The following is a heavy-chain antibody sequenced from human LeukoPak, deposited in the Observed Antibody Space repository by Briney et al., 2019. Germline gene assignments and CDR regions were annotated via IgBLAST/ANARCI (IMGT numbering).Heavy chain of an antibody. CDR2: ISYDGSNK. D-gene: IGHD6-19*01. CDR1: GFTFSGYG. J-gene: IGHJ4*02. CDR3: AKGLYSSGWYGGDY. Sequence: PGRSLRLSCAASGFTFSGYGMHWVRQAPGKGLEWVAVISYDGSNKYYADSVKGRFTISRDNSKNTLYLQMNSLRAEETAVYYCAKGLYSSGWYGGDYWGQGTLVTVSS. V-gene: IGHV3-30*18.